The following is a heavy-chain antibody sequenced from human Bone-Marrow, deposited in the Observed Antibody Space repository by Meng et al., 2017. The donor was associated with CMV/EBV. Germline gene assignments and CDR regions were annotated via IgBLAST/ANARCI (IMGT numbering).Heavy chain of an antibody. V-gene: IGHV3-23*03. CDR2: IYSGGSRT. D-gene: IGHD3-3*01. J-gene: IGHJ4*02. Sequence: GESLKISCAASGFTFSNYAMSWVRQAPGKGLERVSIIYSGGSRTYYADSVKGRFTISRDNLKNTLYLQMNSLRAEDTAVYYCAKDSRSDFWSGYLFDYWGQGTLVTVSS. CDR3: AKDSRSDFWSGYLFDY. CDR1: GFTFSNYA.